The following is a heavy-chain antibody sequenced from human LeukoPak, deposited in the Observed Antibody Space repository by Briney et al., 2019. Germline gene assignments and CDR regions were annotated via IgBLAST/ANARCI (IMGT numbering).Heavy chain of an antibody. CDR2: IYGSGRDT. Sequence: PGGSLRLTCAASGFTFSSYAISWVRQAPRKRLEWVSAIYGSGRDTDYADSVKRRITISRDNSKNTVFLQINSLKAEDTALYYRAKGFRVSWSGATGYEFDYWGQGTLVTVS. J-gene: IGHJ4*02. CDR1: GFTFSSYA. CDR3: AKGFRVSWSGATGYEFDY. D-gene: IGHD2-21*01. V-gene: IGHV3-23*01.